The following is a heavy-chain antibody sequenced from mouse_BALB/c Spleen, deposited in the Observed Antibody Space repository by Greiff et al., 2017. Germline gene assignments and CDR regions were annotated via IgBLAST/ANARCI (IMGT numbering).Heavy chain of an antibody. CDR3: ASLLRSGMDY. CDR2: ISSGSSTI. D-gene: IGHD1-1*01. CDR1: GFTFSSFG. V-gene: IGHV5-17*02. J-gene: IGHJ4*01. Sequence: EVHLVESGGGLVQPGGSRKLSCAASGFTFSSFGMHWVRQAPEKGLEWVAYISSGSSTIYYADTVKGRFTISRDNPKNTLFLQMTSLRSEDTAMYYCASLLRSGMDYWGQGTSVTVSS.